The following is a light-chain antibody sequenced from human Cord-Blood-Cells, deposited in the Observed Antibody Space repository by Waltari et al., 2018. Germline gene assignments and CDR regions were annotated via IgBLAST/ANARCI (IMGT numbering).Light chain of an antibody. V-gene: IGKV1-39*01. CDR3: QQSYSTPVT. J-gene: IGKJ5*01. CDR2: AAS. Sequence: LSASVGDRVTITCRASQSISSYLNWYQQKPGKAPKLLIYAASSLQSGVPSRFSGSGSGTDFTLTISSLQPEDFATYYCQQSYSTPVTFGQGTRLEIK. CDR1: QSISSY.